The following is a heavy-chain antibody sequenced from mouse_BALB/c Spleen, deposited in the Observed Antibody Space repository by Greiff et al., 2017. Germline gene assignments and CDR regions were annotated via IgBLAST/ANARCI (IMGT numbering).Heavy chain of an antibody. D-gene: IGHD5-1*01. Sequence: QVQLQQPGAELVKPGASVKLSCKASGYTFTSYWMHWVKQRPGQGLEWIGEINPSNGRTNYNEKFKSKATLTVDKSSSTAYMQLSSLTSEDSAVYYCARRVPYAMDYWGQGTSVTVSS. CDR1: GYTFTSYW. CDR2: INPSNGRT. V-gene: IGHV1S81*02. CDR3: ARRVPYAMDY. J-gene: IGHJ4*01.